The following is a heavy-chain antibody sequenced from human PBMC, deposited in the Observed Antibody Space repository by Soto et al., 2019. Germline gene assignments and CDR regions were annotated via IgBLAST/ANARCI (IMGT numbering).Heavy chain of an antibody. D-gene: IGHD5-12*01. Sequence: GGSLRLSCAASGFTFDDYTMHWVRQAPGKGLEWVSLISWDGGSTYYADSVKGRFTISRDNSKNSLYLQMNSLRTEDTALYYCAKGFRGYDYYFDYWGQGTLVTVSS. J-gene: IGHJ4*02. V-gene: IGHV3-43*01. CDR3: AKGFRGYDYYFDY. CDR2: ISWDGGST. CDR1: GFTFDDYT.